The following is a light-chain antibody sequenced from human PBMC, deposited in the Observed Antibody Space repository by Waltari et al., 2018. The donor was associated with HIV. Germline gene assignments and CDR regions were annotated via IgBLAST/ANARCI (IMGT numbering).Light chain of an antibody. CDR1: SSDIGAYNY. J-gene: IGLJ2*01. V-gene: IGLV2-14*01. CDR3: ASYTANDTVI. CDR2: KVD. Sequence: QSALTQAASVSGSPGQSITISCTGSSSDIGAYNYVSWYQHQPGQVPKVILSKVDRRAAGISHRFSGSKSGNTASLTISGLQTEDEAVYYCASYTANDTVIFAGGTTVTVL.